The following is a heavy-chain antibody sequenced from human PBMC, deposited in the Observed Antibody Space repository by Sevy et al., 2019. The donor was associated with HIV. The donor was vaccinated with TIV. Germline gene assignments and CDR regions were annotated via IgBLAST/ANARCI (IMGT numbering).Heavy chain of an antibody. Sequence: GGSLRLSCAASGFIFTTYEMNWVRQAPGKGLEWVSYITSSGSTLYDADSVKGRFTISRDNVKNSLYLQMNNLRADDTAVYYCARARHYYDSPGPYYFDYWGQGTLVTVSS. J-gene: IGHJ4*02. CDR3: ARARHYYDSPGPYYFDY. D-gene: IGHD3-22*01. CDR1: GFIFTTYE. CDR2: ITSSGSTL. V-gene: IGHV3-48*03.